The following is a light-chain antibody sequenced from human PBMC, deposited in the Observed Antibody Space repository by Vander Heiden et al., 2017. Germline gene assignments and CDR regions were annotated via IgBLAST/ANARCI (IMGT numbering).Light chain of an antibody. CDR2: DAS. CDR1: QSISSY. J-gene: IGKJ1*01. Sequence: DIQMTQSPSSLSASVGDRVTITCRASQSISSYLNWYQHKPGKAPKVLIYDASSLQSRVPSRFSGSGSGTDFTLTIDSLQPEDFATYYCQQSYSTPRTFGQGTKVEIK. V-gene: IGKV1-39*01. CDR3: QQSYSTPRT.